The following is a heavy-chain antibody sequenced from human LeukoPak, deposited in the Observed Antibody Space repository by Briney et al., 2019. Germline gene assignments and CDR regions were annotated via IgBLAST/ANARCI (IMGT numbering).Heavy chain of an antibody. D-gene: IGHD6-19*01. CDR2: ISGSGGST. CDR3: AKLYRAVTGMFFDY. Sequence: GGSLRLSCAASGFTFNIYSMSWVRQAPGKGLEWVSAISGSGGSTYYADSVKGRFTISRDNSKNTLYLQLNSLRAEDTAVYYCAKLYRAVTGMFFDYWGQGILVTVSS. CDR1: GFTFNIYS. J-gene: IGHJ4*02. V-gene: IGHV3-23*01.